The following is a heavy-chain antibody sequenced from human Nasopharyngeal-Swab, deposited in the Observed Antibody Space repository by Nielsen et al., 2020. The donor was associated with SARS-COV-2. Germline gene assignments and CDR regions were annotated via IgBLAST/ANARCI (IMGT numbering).Heavy chain of an antibody. V-gene: IGHV3-21*01. J-gene: IGHJ4*02. CDR2: ISSSSSYI. D-gene: IGHD2-15*01. CDR1: GFTFSSYS. Sequence: GESLNISCAASGFTFSSYSMNWVRQAPGKGLEWVSSISSSSSYIYYADSVKGRFTISRDNAKNSLYLQMNSLRAEDTAVYYCARPPGYCSGGSCYSWGQGTLVTVSS. CDR3: ARPPGYCSGGSCYS.